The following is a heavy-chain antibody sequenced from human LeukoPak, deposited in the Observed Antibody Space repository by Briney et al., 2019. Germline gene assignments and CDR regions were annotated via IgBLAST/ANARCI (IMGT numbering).Heavy chain of an antibody. CDR3: ARDVAVAGILYYFDY. CDR1: GGSVSSGSYY. J-gene: IGHJ4*02. CDR2: IYYSGST. Sequence: PSETLSLTCTVSGGSVSSGSYYWSWIRQPPGKGLEWIGYIYYSGSTNYNPSLKSRVTISVDTSKNQFSLKLSSVTAADTAVYYCARDVAVAGILYYFDYWGQGTLVTVSS. V-gene: IGHV4-61*01. D-gene: IGHD6-19*01.